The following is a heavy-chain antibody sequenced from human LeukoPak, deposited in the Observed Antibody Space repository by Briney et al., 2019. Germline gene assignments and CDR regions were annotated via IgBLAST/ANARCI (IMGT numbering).Heavy chain of an antibody. V-gene: IGHV3-48*03. D-gene: IGHD4-17*01. Sequence: PGGSLRLSCAASGFDFGAYEMNWVRQAPGKGLEWVSYVSTGGSTIYYADSVKGRFTISRDNAKNSLYLQMNSLRAEDTAVYYCARELNDYENDYWGQGTLVTVSS. CDR3: ARELNDYENDY. CDR1: GFDFGAYE. J-gene: IGHJ4*02. CDR2: VSTGGSTI.